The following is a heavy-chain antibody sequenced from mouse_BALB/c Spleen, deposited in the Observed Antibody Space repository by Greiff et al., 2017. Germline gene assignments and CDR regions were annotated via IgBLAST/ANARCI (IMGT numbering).Heavy chain of an antibody. CDR1: GFSLTSYG. J-gene: IGHJ2*01. CDR3: ARDKYGLDY. CDR2: IWAGGST. V-gene: IGHV2-9*02. Sequence: QVQLKESGPGLVAPSQSLSITCTVSGFSLTSYGVHWVRQPPGKGLEWLGVIWAGGSTNYNSALMSRLSISKDNSKSQVFLKMNSLQTDDTAMYYCARDKYGLDYWGQGTTLTVSS. D-gene: IGHD2-10*02.